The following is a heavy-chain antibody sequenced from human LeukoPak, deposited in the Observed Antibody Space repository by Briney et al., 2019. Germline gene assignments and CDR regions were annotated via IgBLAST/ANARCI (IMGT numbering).Heavy chain of an antibody. J-gene: IGHJ4*02. D-gene: IGHD6-19*01. Sequence: GGSLRLSCIPSGFTFRNYDMHWVRQAPGKGLEWVAFIRRDGSDRFHADSVKGRFTISRDNSRNTLYLQMNSLTVEDTAVYYCAREAVAGGFDYWGQGTLVTVSS. CDR1: GFTFRNYD. CDR2: IRRDGSDR. V-gene: IGHV3-30*02. CDR3: AREAVAGGFDY.